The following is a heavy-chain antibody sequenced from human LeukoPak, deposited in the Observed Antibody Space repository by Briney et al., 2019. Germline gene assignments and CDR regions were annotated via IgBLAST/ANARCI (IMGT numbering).Heavy chain of an antibody. J-gene: IGHJ4*02. D-gene: IGHD6-25*01. V-gene: IGHV4-4*07. CDR1: GGSISSYD. CDR2: IYTSGST. Sequence: SETLSLTCTVSGGSISSYDWSWIRQPAGKGLEWIGRIYTSGSTNYNPSLKSRVNMSVDTSKNQFSLTLRPVTAAEKAVYYCARDQVGQRLGSFEYWGQGTLVTVSS. CDR3: ARDQVGQRLGSFEY.